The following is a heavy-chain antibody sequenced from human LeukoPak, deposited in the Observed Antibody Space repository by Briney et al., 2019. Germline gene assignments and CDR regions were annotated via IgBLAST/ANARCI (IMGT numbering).Heavy chain of an antibody. CDR3: ARDLEGGSYLTPDY. D-gene: IGHD1-26*01. Sequence: GGSLRLSCAASGFTFDDYAMHWVRQAPGKGLEWVSGISWNSGSIGYADSVKGRFTISRDNAKNSLYLQMNSLRAEDTAVYYCARDLEGGSYLTPDYWGQGTLVTVSS. J-gene: IGHJ4*02. CDR2: ISWNSGSI. CDR1: GFTFDDYA. V-gene: IGHV3-9*01.